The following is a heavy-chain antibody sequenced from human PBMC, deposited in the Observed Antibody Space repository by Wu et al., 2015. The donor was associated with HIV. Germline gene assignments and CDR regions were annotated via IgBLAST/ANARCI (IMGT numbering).Heavy chain of an antibody. CDR2: INPNRGGT. J-gene: IGHJ4*02. Sequence: HVQLLQSGAEVKKPGASVMVSCKASGYTFIDYYIYWVRQAPGQGPEWMGWINPNRGGTKHAQNFQGRVTLTRDTAVTTAYLELNSLRSDDTAVYYCARLQSLHGLYSNADYWGQGTVVTVSS. V-gene: IGHV1-2*02. D-gene: IGHD3/OR15-3a*01. CDR1: GYTFIDYY. CDR3: ARLQSLHGLYSNADY.